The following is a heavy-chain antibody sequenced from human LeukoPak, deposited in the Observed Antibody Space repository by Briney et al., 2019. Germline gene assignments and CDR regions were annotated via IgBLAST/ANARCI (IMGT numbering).Heavy chain of an antibody. Sequence: SETLSLTCTVSGVSVSSGSYYWSWLRQPPGKGLEWIGYIYYSGSINYNPSLKSRVTISVDTSKNQFSLKLSSVTAADTAVYYCAREGRGGDWLLGWGQGTLVTVSS. D-gene: IGHD3-9*01. V-gene: IGHV4-61*01. CDR2: IYYSGSI. CDR1: GVSVSSGSYY. J-gene: IGHJ4*02. CDR3: AREGRGGDWLLG.